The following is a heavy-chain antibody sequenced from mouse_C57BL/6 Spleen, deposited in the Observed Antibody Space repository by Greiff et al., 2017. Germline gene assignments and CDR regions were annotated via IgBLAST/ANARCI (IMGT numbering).Heavy chain of an antibody. Sequence: VQLQESGPGLVQPSQSLSITCTVSGFSLTSYGVHWVRQSPGKGLEWLGVIWSGGSTDYNAAFISRLSISKDNSKSQVFFKMNSLQADDTAIYYCARNVYYSNYGAMDYWGQGTSVTVSS. V-gene: IGHV2-2*01. D-gene: IGHD2-5*01. CDR3: ARNVYYSNYGAMDY. J-gene: IGHJ4*01. CDR1: GFSLTSYG. CDR2: IWSGGST.